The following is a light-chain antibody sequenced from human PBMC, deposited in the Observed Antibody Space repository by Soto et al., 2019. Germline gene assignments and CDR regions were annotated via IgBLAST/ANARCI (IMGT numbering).Light chain of an antibody. CDR1: QSVTSNY. CDR3: QQYGSSPGT. Sequence: EIVFTQSPGSLSLSAGERAALCCRASQSVTSNYLAWYQQKPGQAPRLLIFGASIRDTGIPDRFSGSGSGTDFTLTISRLEPEDFAVYYCQQYGSSPGTFGQGTKVDI. V-gene: IGKV3-20*01. J-gene: IGKJ1*01. CDR2: GAS.